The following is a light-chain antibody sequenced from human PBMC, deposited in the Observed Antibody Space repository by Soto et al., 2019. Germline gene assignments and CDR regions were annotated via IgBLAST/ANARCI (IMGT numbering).Light chain of an antibody. CDR2: EGS. Sequence: QSVLTQPASVSRSPGQSITISCTGTSSDVGSYNLVSWYQQHPGKAPKLMIYEGSKRPSGVSNRFSGSKSGNTASLTISGLQAEDGADYYCCSYAGSSTLVFGGGTKLTVL. CDR3: CSYAGSSTLV. V-gene: IGLV2-23*01. CDR1: SSDVGSYNL. J-gene: IGLJ3*02.